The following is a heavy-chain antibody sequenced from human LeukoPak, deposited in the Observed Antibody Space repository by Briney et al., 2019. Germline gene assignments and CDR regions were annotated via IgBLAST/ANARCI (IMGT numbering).Heavy chain of an antibody. CDR2: INQDGSEK. V-gene: IGHV3-7*02. CDR3: ARPYDSNRDHSDYGY. J-gene: IGHJ4*02. Sequence: GGSLRLSCATSGFTFSNYWMSWVRQAPGKGLEWVAHINQDGSEKYYVDSVKGRFTISRDNAKNSLYLQMNSLRAEDTAVYYCARPYDSNRDHSDYGYWGRGTLVTVSS. CDR1: GFTFSNYW. D-gene: IGHD5-12*01.